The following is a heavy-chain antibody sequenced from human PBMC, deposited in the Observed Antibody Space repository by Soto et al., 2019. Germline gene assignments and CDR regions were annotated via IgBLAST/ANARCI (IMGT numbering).Heavy chain of an antibody. CDR3: ARGVVPATILSWFDP. J-gene: IGHJ5*02. V-gene: IGHV3-7*03. Sequence: GGSLRLSCAASGFTFSSYWMSWVRQAPGKGLEWVANIKQDGTEKYYVDSVKGRFTISRDNAKNSLYPQMNSLRAEDTAVYYCARGVVPATILSWFDPWGQGALVTVSS. CDR1: GFTFSSYW. D-gene: IGHD2-2*02. CDR2: IKQDGTEK.